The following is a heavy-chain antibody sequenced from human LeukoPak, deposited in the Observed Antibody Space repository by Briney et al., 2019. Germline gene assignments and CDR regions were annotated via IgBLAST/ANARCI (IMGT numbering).Heavy chain of an antibody. CDR3: ARGVRALEWLFPGGNRNMDV. CDR2: IYYSGST. V-gene: IGHV4-59*01. CDR1: GGSISSYY. J-gene: IGHJ6*03. D-gene: IGHD3-3*01. Sequence: PSETLSLTCTVSGGSISSYYWSWIRQPQGKGLEWIGYIYYSGSTNYNPSLKSRVTISVDTSKNQFSLKLSSVTAADTAVYYCARGVRALEWLFPGGNRNMDVWGKGTTVTVSS.